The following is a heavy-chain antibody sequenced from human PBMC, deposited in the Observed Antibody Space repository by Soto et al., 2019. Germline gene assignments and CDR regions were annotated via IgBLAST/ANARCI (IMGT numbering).Heavy chain of an antibody. CDR1: GFTLSGYA. J-gene: IGHJ6*03. CDR3: ARDLGNWNDEVDYYYYYMDV. V-gene: IGHV3-64*01. Sequence: GGSLRLSCAASGFTLSGYAMDWVRQAPGKGLEYVSGISSNGVGTYYANSVQGRFTISRDNSKNTVYLQMGSLRAEDTAVYYCARDLGNWNDEVDYYYYYMDVWGKGTTVTVSS. D-gene: IGHD1-1*01. CDR2: ISSNGVGT.